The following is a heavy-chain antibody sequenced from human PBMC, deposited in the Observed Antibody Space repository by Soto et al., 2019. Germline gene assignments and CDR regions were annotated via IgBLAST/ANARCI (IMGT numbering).Heavy chain of an antibody. CDR3: AREIDGYYGMDV. CDR2: IIPIFGTT. Sequence: QVQLVQSGAEVKKPGSSVKVSCKASGGIFSTDSISWVRQAPGQGLEWMGGIIPIFGTTNNAQKFQGRVTITADESTSTAYMELSSLRSEVTAVYFCAREIDGYYGMDVWGQGTTVTVAS. J-gene: IGHJ6*02. CDR1: GGIFSTDS. V-gene: IGHV1-69*12.